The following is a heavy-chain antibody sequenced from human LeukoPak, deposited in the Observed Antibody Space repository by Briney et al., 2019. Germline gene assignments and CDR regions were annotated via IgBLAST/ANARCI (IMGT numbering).Heavy chain of an antibody. D-gene: IGHD1-26*01. Sequence: PSETLSLTCTVSGASISSYYWSWIRQPPGKGLEWISYISYSEGSNYNPSLESRVTISLDTSKNQFSLKLTSVTATDTAVYYCARLSGSYYGSVDYWGQGSLVTVSS. J-gene: IGHJ4*02. CDR2: ISYSEGS. CDR1: GASISSYY. CDR3: ARLSGSYYGSVDY. V-gene: IGHV4-59*08.